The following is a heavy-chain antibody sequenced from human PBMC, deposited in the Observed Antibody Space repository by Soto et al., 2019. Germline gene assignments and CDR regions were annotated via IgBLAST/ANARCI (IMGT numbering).Heavy chain of an antibody. CDR3: ARLEAATPSLYYYYYGMDV. CDR1: GYSFTSYW. V-gene: IGHV5-51*01. CDR2: IYPGDSDT. Sequence: GESLKISCKSSGYSFTSYWIGWVRQMPGKGLEWMGIIYPGDSDTRYSPSFQGQVTISADKSISTAYLQWSSLKASDTAMYYCARLEAATPSLYYYYYGMDVWGQGTTVTVSS. D-gene: IGHD2-15*01. J-gene: IGHJ6*02.